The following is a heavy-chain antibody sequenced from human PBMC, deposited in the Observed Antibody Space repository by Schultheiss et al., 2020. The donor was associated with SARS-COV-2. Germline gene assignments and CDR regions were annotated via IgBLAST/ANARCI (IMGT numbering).Heavy chain of an antibody. CDR2: INHSGST. D-gene: IGHD7-27*01. CDR3: ARSSELGYYFDY. Sequence: SETLSLTCAVYGGSFSGYYWSWIRQPPGKGLEWIGEINHSGSTNYNPSLKSRVTISVDTSKNQFSLKLSSVTAADTAVYYCARSSELGYYFDYWGQGTLVTVSS. J-gene: IGHJ4*02. V-gene: IGHV4-34*01. CDR1: GGSFSGYY.